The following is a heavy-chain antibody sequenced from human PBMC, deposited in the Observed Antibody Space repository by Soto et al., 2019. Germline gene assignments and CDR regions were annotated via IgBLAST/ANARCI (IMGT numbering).Heavy chain of an antibody. CDR1: GFSLSTSGVG. J-gene: IGHJ4*02. CDR2: IYWNDDK. V-gene: IGHV2-5*01. CDR3: AHSRGDCSGGSCQGGSDY. D-gene: IGHD2-15*01. Sequence: QITLKESGPTLVKPTQTLTLTCTFSGFSLSTSGVGVGWIRQPPGKALEWLALIYWNDDKRYSPSLKSRLTITKDTSKNQVVXTMTNMDPVDTATYYCAHSRGDCSGGSCQGGSDYWGQGTLVTVSS.